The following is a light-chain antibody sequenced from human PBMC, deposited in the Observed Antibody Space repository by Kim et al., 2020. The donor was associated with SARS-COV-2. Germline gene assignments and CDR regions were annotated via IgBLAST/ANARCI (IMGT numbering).Light chain of an antibody. V-gene: IGKV3-11*01. J-gene: IGKJ1*01. CDR2: DAS. CDR1: RSISNY. CDR3: QQRGNWPWT. Sequence: EVVLTLSPATLSLSPGERATLSCRASRSISNYLAWYQQKPGQPPRLLIYDASDRATGIPVRVSGSGSGTDFTLTISSLEPEDCAVYYCQQRGNWPWTFGQGTKVDIK.